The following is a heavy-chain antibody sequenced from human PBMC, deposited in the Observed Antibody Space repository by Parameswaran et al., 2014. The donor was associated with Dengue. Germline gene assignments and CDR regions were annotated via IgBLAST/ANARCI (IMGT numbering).Heavy chain of an antibody. CDR2: ISSSGSTI. Sequence: VRQMPGKGLEWVSYISSSGSTIYYADSVKGRFTISRDNAKNSLYLQMNSLRAEDTAVYYCARLVPAAMRSYGMDVWGQGTTVTVSS. V-gene: IGHV3-48*03. CDR3: ARLVPAAMRSYGMDV. D-gene: IGHD2-2*01. J-gene: IGHJ6*02.